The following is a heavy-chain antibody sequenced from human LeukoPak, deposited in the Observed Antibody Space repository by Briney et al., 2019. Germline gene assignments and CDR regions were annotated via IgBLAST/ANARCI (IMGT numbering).Heavy chain of an antibody. Sequence: SETLSLTCTVSGGSISSYYWSWIRQPPGKGLEWIGYIYYSGSTNCNPSLKSRVTISVDTSKNQFSLKLSSVTAADTAVYYCARDLGGATSYYYYYGMDVWGQGTTVTVSS. CDR2: IYYSGST. J-gene: IGHJ6*02. V-gene: IGHV4-59*01. CDR1: GGSISSYY. D-gene: IGHD1-26*01. CDR3: ARDLGGATSYYYYYGMDV.